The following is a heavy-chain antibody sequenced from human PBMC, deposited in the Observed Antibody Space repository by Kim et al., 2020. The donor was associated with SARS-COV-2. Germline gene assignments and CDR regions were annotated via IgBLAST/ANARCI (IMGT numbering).Heavy chain of an antibody. V-gene: IGHV1-24*01. Sequence: ASVKVSCKVSGYTLTELSMHWVRQAPGKGLEWMGGFDPEDGETIYAQKFQGRVTMTEDTSTDTAYMELSSLRSEDTAVCYCARARDYGDYLAYWGQGTLVTVSS. J-gene: IGHJ4*02. CDR3: ARARDYGDYLAY. CDR1: GYTLTELS. D-gene: IGHD4-17*01. CDR2: FDPEDGET.